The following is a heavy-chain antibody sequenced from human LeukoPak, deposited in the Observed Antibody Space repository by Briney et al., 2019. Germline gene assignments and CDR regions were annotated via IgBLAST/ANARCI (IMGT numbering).Heavy chain of an antibody. J-gene: IGHJ4*02. CDR1: GFTFSTYA. D-gene: IGHD6-19*01. CDR3: AKEYRGGWPFDY. CDR2: ISGSGGTT. Sequence: PGGSLRLSCAASGFTFSTYAMSWVRQAPGEGLEWVSGISGSGGTTYYADSVKGRFTIFRDNSNNMLYLQMNSLRAEDTAVYYCAKEYRGGWPFDYWGQGTLVTVSS. V-gene: IGHV3-23*01.